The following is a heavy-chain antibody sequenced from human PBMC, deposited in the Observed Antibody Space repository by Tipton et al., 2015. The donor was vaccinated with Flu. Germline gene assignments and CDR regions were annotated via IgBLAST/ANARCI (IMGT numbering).Heavy chain of an antibody. Sequence: TLSLTCTVSGDSINNYYWSWIRQPPGKGLEWLGHIYYTGSTNYSPSLKSRVTISLDTYENQLSLRLNSMTAAVTAVYYCARVNRGFFDYWGQGTLVTVTS. J-gene: IGHJ4*02. V-gene: IGHV4-59*01. CDR1: GDSINNYY. D-gene: IGHD1/OR15-1a*01. CDR2: IYYTGST. CDR3: ARVNRGFFDY.